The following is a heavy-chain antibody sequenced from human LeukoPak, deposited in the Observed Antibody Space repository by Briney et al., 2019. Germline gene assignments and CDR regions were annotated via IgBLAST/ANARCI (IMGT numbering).Heavy chain of an antibody. CDR1: GFTFSSYG. V-gene: IGHV3-33*01. Sequence: PGRSLRLSCAASGFTFSSYGMHWVRQAPGKGLEWVAVIWYDGSNEYYADSVKGRFTISRDNSKNTLFLQMNSLRAEDTAVYYCARGGSSSWYEVNYWGQGTLVTVSS. D-gene: IGHD6-13*01. J-gene: IGHJ4*02. CDR3: ARGGSSSWYEVNY. CDR2: IWYDGSNE.